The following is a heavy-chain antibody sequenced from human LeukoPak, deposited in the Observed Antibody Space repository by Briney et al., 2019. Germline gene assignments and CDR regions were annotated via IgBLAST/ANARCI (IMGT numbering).Heavy chain of an antibody. J-gene: IGHJ6*03. V-gene: IGHV1-69*05. D-gene: IGHD3-10*01. Sequence: SVKVSCKASGGTFSSYAISWVRQAPGQGLEWMGGIIPIFGTANYAQKFQGRVTITTEESTSTAYMELSSLRSEDTAVYYCARDSGITMVRGVTSDYYYYMDVWGKGTTVTVSS. CDR2: IIPIFGTA. CDR1: GGTFSSYA. CDR3: ARDSGITMVRGVTSDYYYYMDV.